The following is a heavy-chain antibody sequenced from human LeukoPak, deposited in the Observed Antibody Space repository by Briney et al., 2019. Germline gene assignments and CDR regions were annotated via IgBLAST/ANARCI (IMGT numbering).Heavy chain of an antibody. J-gene: IGHJ4*02. CDR3: ARDRSYCSGGSCSYYFDY. CDR1: GGSISSSSYY. V-gene: IGHV4-39*07. CDR2: IYYSGIT. D-gene: IGHD2-15*01. Sequence: SATLSLTCTVSGGSISSSSYYWGWIRQPPGKGLEWIGSIYYSGITYYNPSLKSRFTISVDTSKNQFSLKLSSVTAADTAVYYCARDRSYCSGGSCSYYFDYWGQGTLVTVSS.